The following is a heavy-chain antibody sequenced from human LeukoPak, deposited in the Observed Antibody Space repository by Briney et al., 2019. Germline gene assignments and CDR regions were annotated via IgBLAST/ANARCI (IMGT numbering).Heavy chain of an antibody. Sequence: GTSLRLSCAASGFTFNFFGMHWVRQAPGKGLEWVAVIWYDGSDKFYADSVKGRFTISRDNSKNTLYLQMSSLRAEDTAIYYCARYCSGASCYSGVDYWGQGTLVPVSS. D-gene: IGHD2-15*01. CDR2: IWYDGSDK. CDR1: GFTFNFFG. CDR3: ARYCSGASCYSGVDY. V-gene: IGHV3-33*01. J-gene: IGHJ4*02.